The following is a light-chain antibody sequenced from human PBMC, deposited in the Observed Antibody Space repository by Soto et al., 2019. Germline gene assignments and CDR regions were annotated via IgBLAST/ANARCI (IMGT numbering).Light chain of an antibody. CDR1: SSNIGAGYD. Sequence: QSVLTQPPSVSGAPGQRVTISCIGSSSNIGAGYDVHWYQQLPGTAPKLLIYGNSNRPSGVPDRFSGSKSGTSASLAITGLQVEDEADYYCQSYDSSLSVYVVFGGGTKLTVL. CDR3: QSYDSSLSVYVV. J-gene: IGLJ2*01. CDR2: GNS. V-gene: IGLV1-40*01.